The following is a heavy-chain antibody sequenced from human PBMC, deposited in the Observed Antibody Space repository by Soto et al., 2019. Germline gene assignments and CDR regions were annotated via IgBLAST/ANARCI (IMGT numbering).Heavy chain of an antibody. J-gene: IGHJ4*02. CDR3: AKLGYCSGGSCYSGWLDY. Sequence: GGSLRLSCAASGFTFSSYAMSWVRQAPGKGLEWVSAISGSGGSTYYADSVKGRFTISRDNSKNTLYLQMNSLRAEDTAVYYCAKLGYCSGGSCYSGWLDYWGQGTLVTVSS. V-gene: IGHV3-23*01. D-gene: IGHD2-15*01. CDR2: ISGSGGST. CDR1: GFTFSSYA.